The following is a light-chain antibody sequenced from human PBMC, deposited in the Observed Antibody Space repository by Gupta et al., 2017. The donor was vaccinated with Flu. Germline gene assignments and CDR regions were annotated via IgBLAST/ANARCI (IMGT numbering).Light chain of an antibody. CDR2: GAS. CDR3: QQYCSSPYT. J-gene: IGKJ2*01. Sequence: EIVLTQSPGTLSLSPGERTTLSCRARQIVSISYVAWYHQKPGQAPRLLIYGASSRATGIPDRFIGSGSGTDFTLTISRLEPEDFAVYYCQQYCSSPYTFGQGTKLEIK. CDR1: QIVSISY. V-gene: IGKV3-20*01.